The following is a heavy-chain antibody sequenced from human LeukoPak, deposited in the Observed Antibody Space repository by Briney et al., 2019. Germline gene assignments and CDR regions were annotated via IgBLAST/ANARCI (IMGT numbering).Heavy chain of an antibody. CDR2: ISYDGSNK. V-gene: IGHV3-30*14. CDR3: GRHAYGGSPPLS. J-gene: IGHJ4*02. CDR1: GFTFSSYA. Sequence: GGSLRLSCAASGFTFSSYAIHWVRQAPGKGLERVAVISYDGSNKYYADSVKGRFTISRDNAKNTVYLQMNDLRAEDTALYYCGRHAYGGSPPLSWGQGALVTVSS. D-gene: IGHD3-10*01.